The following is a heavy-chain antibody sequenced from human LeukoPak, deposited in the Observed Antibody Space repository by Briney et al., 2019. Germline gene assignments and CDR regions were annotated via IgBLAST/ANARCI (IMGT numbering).Heavy chain of an antibody. J-gene: IGHJ6*03. CDR3: ARDMSVPAASLSGYYYMDV. CDR1: GFTFDDYG. V-gene: IGHV3-20*04. Sequence: PGGSLRLSCAASGFTFDDYGMSWVRQAPGKGLEWVSGINWNGGSTGYADSVKGRFTISRDNAKNSLYLQTNSLRAEDTALYYCARDMSVPAASLSGYYYMDVWGKGTTVTVSS. CDR2: INWNGGST. D-gene: IGHD2-2*01.